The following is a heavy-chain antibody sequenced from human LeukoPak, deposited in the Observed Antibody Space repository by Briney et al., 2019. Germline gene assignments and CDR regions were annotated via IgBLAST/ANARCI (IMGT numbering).Heavy chain of an antibody. CDR2: IRSKSYGGTT. CDR3: SRGPYCSSGSCYPDPDAFDI. CDR1: GFTFGDYA. Sequence: GGSLRLSCTASGFTFGDYAMAWVRQAPGKGLEWVGFIRSKSYGGTTEYAASVKGRFTISRDDSKSIAYLQMNSLKPEDTAVYYCSRGPYCSSGSCYPDPDAFDIWGQGTVVTFSS. D-gene: IGHD2-15*01. V-gene: IGHV3-49*04. J-gene: IGHJ3*02.